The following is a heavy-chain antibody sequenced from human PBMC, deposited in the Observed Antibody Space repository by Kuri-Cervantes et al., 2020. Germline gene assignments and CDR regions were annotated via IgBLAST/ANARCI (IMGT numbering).Heavy chain of an antibody. CDR1: GFTFDDYT. V-gene: IGHV3-9*01. D-gene: IGHD4-23*01. CDR2: ISWNSGSI. Sequence: GGSLRLSCAASGFTFDDYTMHWVRQAPGKGLGWVSGISWNSGSIGYADSVKGRFTISRDNAKNSLYLQMNSLRVEDTALYYCAKERGYGGNRGILDYWGQGTLVTVSS. J-gene: IGHJ4*02. CDR3: AKERGYGGNRGILDY.